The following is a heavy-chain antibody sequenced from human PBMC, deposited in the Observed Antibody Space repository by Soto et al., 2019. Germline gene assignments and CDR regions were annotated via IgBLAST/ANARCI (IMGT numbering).Heavy chain of an antibody. V-gene: IGHV3-23*01. CDR3: ARGDRGGSGSPASYYYSGLDV. D-gene: IGHD3-10*01. CDR2: VSAGGDMT. CDR1: GLTFSSDA. J-gene: IGHJ6*02. Sequence: DVQLLESGGHLVQPGGSLRLSCAASGLTFSSDAMSWVRQAPGKRLEWLPSVSAGGDMTYYSDSVKGGFTISRDNSNSSLSLPLNRLIIEDTALYYCARGDRGGSGSPASYYYSGLDVWGQGATVTVS.